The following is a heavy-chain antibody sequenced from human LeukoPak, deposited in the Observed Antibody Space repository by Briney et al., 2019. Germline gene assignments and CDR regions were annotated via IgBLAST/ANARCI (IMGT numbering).Heavy chain of an antibody. CDR3: AREGLWVGPDSGKTRHPYWEI. J-gene: IGHJ3*02. CDR2: IRYDGSNK. Sequence: GRSLRLSCEASGFTFSTYCMHWVRQAPGKGLEWVAVIRYDGSNKYYVDSVKGRFTISRDNAKNSLNLQMSSLRAEDTAVYYCAREGLWVGPDSGKTRHPYWEIWGQGTMVTVSS. D-gene: IGHD2-21*01. CDR1: GFTFSTYC. V-gene: IGHV3-33*01.